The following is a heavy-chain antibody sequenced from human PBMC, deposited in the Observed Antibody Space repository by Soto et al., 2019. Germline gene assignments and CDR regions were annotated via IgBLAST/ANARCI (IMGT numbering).Heavy chain of an antibody. CDR1: GGTFSNYA. J-gene: IGHJ2*01. Sequence: QVQLVQSGAAVKKPGSSVKVSCKASGGTFSNYAISWVRQAPGQGLEWMGGITPIFGTANYAQKFQGRVRFTADESMSTAYMGLGRLRSDDTAVYYCAQPLGLAVAGPGRFDLWGRGTLVTVSS. D-gene: IGHD6-19*01. V-gene: IGHV1-69*12. CDR3: AQPLGLAVAGPGRFDL. CDR2: ITPIFGTA.